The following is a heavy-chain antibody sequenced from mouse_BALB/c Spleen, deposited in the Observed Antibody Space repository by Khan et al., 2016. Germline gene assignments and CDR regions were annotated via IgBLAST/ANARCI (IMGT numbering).Heavy chain of an antibody. V-gene: IGHV7-3*02. CDR2: IRNKANGYTT. CDR3: ARDRGGLLFDY. D-gene: IGHD1-1*01. J-gene: IGHJ2*01. Sequence: EVQLQESGGGLVQPGGSLRLSCATSGFTFTDYYMSWVRQPPGKALEWLGFIRNKANGYTTEYSASVKGRFTISRDNSQSILYLQMNTLRAEDSATYYCARDRGGLLFDYWGQGTTLTVSS. CDR1: GFTFTDYY.